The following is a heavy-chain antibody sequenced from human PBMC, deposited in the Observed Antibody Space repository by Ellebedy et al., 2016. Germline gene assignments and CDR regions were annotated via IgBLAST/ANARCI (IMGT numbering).Heavy chain of an antibody. J-gene: IGHJ6*02. CDR2: ISAYNGNT. V-gene: IGHV1-18*01. Sequence: ASVKVSCKASGYAFTSYGISWVRQAPGQGLEWMGWISAYNGNTNYAQKLQGRVTMTTDTSTSTAYMELRSLRSDDTAVYYCARYAQRHPILEWLHDYYYYGMDVWGQGTTVTVSS. D-gene: IGHD3-3*01. CDR3: ARYAQRHPILEWLHDYYYYGMDV. CDR1: GYAFTSYG.